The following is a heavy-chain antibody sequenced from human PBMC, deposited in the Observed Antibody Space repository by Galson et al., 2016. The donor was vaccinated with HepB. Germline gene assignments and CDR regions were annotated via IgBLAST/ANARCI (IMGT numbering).Heavy chain of an antibody. D-gene: IGHD3-10*01. CDR3: ERSPTQARGDPMYYFDY. CDR2: FDPEDGET. J-gene: IGHJ4*02. Sequence: SVKVSCKVSGYTLSELSMHWVRQAPGKGLEWMGGFDPEDGETIYTRKFQGRVTMTEDTSTDTAYMELSSLRSEDTAVYYCERSPTQARGDPMYYFDYWGQGTLVPVSS. V-gene: IGHV1-24*01. CDR1: GYTLSELS.